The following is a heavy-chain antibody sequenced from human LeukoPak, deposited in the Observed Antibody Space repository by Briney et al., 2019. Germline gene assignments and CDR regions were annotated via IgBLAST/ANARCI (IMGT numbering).Heavy chain of an antibody. J-gene: IGHJ4*02. CDR2: IYPGDSDT. V-gene: IGHV5-51*01. D-gene: IGHD4-11*01. CDR3: ARLGEGYSNSWTPHYFDY. CDR1: GYSFTSYW. Sequence: GESLKISCKGSGYSFTSYWIGWVRQMPGKGLEWMGIIYPGDSDTRYSPSFQGQVTISADKSISTAYLQWSSLEASDTAMYYCARLGEGYSNSWTPHYFDYWGQGTLVTVSS.